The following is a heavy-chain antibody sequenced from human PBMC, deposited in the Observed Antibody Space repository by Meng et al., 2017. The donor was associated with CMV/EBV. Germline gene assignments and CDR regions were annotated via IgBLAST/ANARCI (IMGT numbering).Heavy chain of an antibody. Sequence: GESLKISCAASGFRFSSYWMSWVRQAPGKGLEWVANLKQDGREKYYADSVKGRFTISRDNAKNSLYLQMNSLRVEDTAVYYCAREEVAVAGLSDAFDMWGQGTMVTVSS. CDR3: AREEVAVAGLSDAFDM. CDR2: LKQDGREK. J-gene: IGHJ3*02. V-gene: IGHV3-7*01. D-gene: IGHD6-19*01. CDR1: GFRFSSYW.